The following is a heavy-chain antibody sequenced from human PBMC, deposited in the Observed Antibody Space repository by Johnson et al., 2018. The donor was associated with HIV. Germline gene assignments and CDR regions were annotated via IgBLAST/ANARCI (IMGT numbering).Heavy chain of an antibody. Sequence: QMQLVESGGGVVHPGKSLRLSCVGSGFTFSSYGMHWVRQAPGEGLDWVAFISRDGGTEYYADSVKGRFAISRDNAKSTLYLQMNSLRAEDTAFYYCSRAYCGGDCYWVTSDAFDSWGQGTMVTVSS. CDR3: SRAYCGGDCYWVTSDAFDS. CDR1: GFTFSSYG. D-gene: IGHD2-21*01. J-gene: IGHJ3*02. CDR2: ISRDGGTE. V-gene: IGHV3-30*19.